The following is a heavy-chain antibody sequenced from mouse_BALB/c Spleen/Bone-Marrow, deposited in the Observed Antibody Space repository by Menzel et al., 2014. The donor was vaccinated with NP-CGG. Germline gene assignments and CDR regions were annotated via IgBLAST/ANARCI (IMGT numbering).Heavy chain of an antibody. Sequence: EVMLVESGPRLVKPSQTLSLTCSVTGDSITSGYWNWIRNFPGNKLEYMGHISYSGSTYYNPSLKSRISITRDTSTNQYSLQLNSVTTEDTATYYCARRDYGKHFDVWGAGTTVTVSS. V-gene: IGHV3-8*02. J-gene: IGHJ1*01. CDR1: GDSITSGY. CDR3: ARRDYGKHFDV. D-gene: IGHD2-1*01. CDR2: ISYSGST.